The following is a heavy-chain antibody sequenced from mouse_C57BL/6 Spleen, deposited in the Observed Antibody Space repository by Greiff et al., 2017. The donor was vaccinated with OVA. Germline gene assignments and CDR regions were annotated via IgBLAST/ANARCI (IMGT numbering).Heavy chain of an antibody. J-gene: IGHJ1*03. CDR2: ISSGGSYT. CDR1: GFTFSSYG. Sequence: EVKLVEPGGDLVKPGGSLKLSCAASGFTFSSYGMSWVRQTPDKRLEWVAPISSGGSYTYYPARVKGRFTISRDNAKNTLYLQMSSLKSEDTAMYYCARREITTAVGGYFDVWGTGTTVTVSS. CDR3: ARREITTAVGGYFDV. V-gene: IGHV5-6*02. D-gene: IGHD1-1*01.